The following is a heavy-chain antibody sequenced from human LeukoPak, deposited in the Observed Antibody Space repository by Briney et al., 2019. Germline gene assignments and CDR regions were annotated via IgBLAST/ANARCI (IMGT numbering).Heavy chain of an antibody. V-gene: IGHV4-59*01. J-gene: IGHJ4*02. CDR1: GGSISSYY. Sequence: SETLSLTCTVSGGSISSYYWTWIRQPPGKGLEWIGYIYYSGSTNYNPSLKSRVTISVDTSKNQFSLKLTSVTAADTAVYYCARDLSGLAAAGTGYWGQGTLVTVSS. D-gene: IGHD6-13*01. CDR3: ARDLSGLAAAGTGY. CDR2: IYYSGST.